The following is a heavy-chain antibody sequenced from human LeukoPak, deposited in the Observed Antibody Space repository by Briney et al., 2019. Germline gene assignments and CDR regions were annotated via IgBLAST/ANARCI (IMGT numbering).Heavy chain of an antibody. CDR3: ARDSFSGSYYGYYYYYMDV. J-gene: IGHJ6*03. CDR2: IYTSGST. Sequence: SQTLSLTCTVSGGSISSGSYYWSWIRQPAGKGLEWIGRIYTSGSTNYNPSLKSRVTISVDTSKNQFSLKLSSVTAADTAVYYCARDSFSGSYYGYYYYYMDVWGKGTTVTVSS. D-gene: IGHD1-26*01. CDR1: GGSISSGSYY. V-gene: IGHV4-61*02.